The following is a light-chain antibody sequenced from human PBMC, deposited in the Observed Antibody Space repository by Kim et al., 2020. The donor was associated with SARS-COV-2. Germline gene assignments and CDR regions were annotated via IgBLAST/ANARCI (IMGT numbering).Light chain of an antibody. CDR2: DAS. J-gene: IGKJ4*01. Sequence: GGRVSITCRASQSISTRLAWYQQKPGKAPKLLIYDASSLEDGVPSRFSGSGSGTEFTLTINSLQPGDSATYFCQQYNSFAVTFG. CDR3: QQYNSFAVT. CDR1: QSISTR. V-gene: IGKV1-5*01.